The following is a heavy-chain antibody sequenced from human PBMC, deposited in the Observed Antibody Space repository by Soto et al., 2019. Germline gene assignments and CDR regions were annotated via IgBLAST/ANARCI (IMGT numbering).Heavy chain of an antibody. D-gene: IGHD3-16*01. Sequence: QVQLVQSGAEVKKPGSSVKVSCKASGGTFSSYAISWVRQAPGQGLEWMGGIIPIFGTANYAQKFQGRVTAAAAETTGTAYLERSSLRAGGTAVYYCAGEGMITFGGVFDYWGQGTLVTVSS. CDR2: IIPIFGTA. V-gene: IGHV1-69*12. J-gene: IGHJ4*02. CDR3: AGEGMITFGGVFDY. CDR1: GGTFSSYA.